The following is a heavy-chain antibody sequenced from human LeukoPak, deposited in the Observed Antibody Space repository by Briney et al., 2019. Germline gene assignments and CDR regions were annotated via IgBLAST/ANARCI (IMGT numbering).Heavy chain of an antibody. D-gene: IGHD5-18*01. CDR2: IYYSGST. CDR1: GGSISSYY. CDR3: ARARGYSYGYAFDY. V-gene: IGHV4-59*01. Sequence: SETLSLTCTVSGGSISSYYWSWIRQPPGKGLEWIGYIYYSGSTNYNPSLKSRVTVSVDTSKNQFSLKLSSVTAADTAVYYCARARGYSYGYAFDYWGQGTLVTVSS. J-gene: IGHJ4*02.